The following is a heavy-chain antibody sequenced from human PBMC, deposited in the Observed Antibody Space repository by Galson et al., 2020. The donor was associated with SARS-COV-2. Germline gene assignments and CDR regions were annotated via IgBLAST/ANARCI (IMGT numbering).Heavy chain of an antibody. CDR1: GGSFSGYY. CDR2: INHSGST. J-gene: IGHJ6*02. CDR3: ARGWYYYDSSGYYIVRYYYYGMDV. D-gene: IGHD3-22*01. Sequence: SETLSLTCAVYGGSFSGYYWSWIRQPPGKGLEWIGEINHSGSTNYNPSLKSRVTISVDTSKNQFSLKLSSVTAADTAVYYCARGWYYYDSSGYYIVRYYYYGMDVWGQGTTVTVSS. V-gene: IGHV4-34*01.